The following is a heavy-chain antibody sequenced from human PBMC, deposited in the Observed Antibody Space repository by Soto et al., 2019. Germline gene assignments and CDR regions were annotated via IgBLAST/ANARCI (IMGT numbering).Heavy chain of an antibody. CDR3: ARDKGRATHYYYYGMDV. CDR2: ISSSSSYI. Sequence: EVQLVESGGGLVKPGGSLRLSCAASGFTFSSYSMNWVRQAPGKGLEWVSSISSSSSYIYYADSVKGRFTISRDNAKNSLYLQMNSLRAEDTAVYYCARDKGRATHYYYYGMDVWGQGTTVTVSS. V-gene: IGHV3-21*01. J-gene: IGHJ6*02. CDR1: GFTFSSYS.